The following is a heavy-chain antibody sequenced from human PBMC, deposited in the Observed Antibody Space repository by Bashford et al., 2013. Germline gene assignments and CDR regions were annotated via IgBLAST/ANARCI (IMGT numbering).Heavy chain of an antibody. J-gene: IGHJ6*02. CDR3: ARRHHAMDV. Sequence: WVRQMPGKGLEWMGIFDPGDSDTRYSPSFQGQVTISADKSISTVYLQWSSLKASDTAMYYCARRHHAMDVWGQGTMVTVSS. V-gene: IGHV5-51*01. CDR2: FDPGDSDT.